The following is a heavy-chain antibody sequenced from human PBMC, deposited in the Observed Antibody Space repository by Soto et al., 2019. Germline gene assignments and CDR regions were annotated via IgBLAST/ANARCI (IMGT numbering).Heavy chain of an antibody. CDR3: ASHSGSSPEGRYYYGMDV. Sequence: QVQLVQSGAEVKKPGSSVKVSCKASGGTFSSYAISWVRQAPGQGLEWMGGIIPIFGTADYAQKFQGRVTITADESTSTAYMGRSSLRSEDTAVYYCASHSGSSPEGRYYYGMDVWGQGNTVTVSS. J-gene: IGHJ6*02. V-gene: IGHV1-69*12. CDR1: GGTFSSYA. CDR2: IIPIFGTA. D-gene: IGHD1-26*01.